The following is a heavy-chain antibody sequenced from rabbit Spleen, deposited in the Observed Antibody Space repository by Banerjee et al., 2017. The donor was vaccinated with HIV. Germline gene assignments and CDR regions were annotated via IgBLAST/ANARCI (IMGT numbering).Heavy chain of an antibody. CDR1: GFSFSSNW. D-gene: IGHD1-1*01. V-gene: IGHV1S7*01. J-gene: IGHJ4*01. CDR3: VRGASSSGYYSL. CDR2: IEPIFGNT. Sequence: QPLEESGGGLVKPGGTLTLTCTVSGFSFSSNWICWVRQAPGKGLEWIGYIEPIFGNTYYASWVNGRFTISSHNAQNTLYLQLNSLTAADTATYFCVRGASSSGYYSLWGQGTLVTV.